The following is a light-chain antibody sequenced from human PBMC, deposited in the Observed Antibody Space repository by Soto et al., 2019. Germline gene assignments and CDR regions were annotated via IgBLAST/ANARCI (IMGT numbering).Light chain of an antibody. J-gene: IGLJ1*01. CDR1: SSNIGSNT. CDR3: AAWDDSLNGPRYV. V-gene: IGLV1-44*01. Sequence: ALTQPPSASGTPGQRVTISCSGSSSNIGSNTVNWYQQLPGTAPKLLIYSNNQRPSGVPDRFSGSKSGTSASLAISGLQSEDEADYYCAAWDDSLNGPRYVFGTGTKVTVL. CDR2: SNN.